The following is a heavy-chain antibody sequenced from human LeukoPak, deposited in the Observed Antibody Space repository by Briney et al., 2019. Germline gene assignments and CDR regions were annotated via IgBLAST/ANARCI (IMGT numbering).Heavy chain of an antibody. D-gene: IGHD3-10*01. CDR2: ISYDGSNK. CDR1: GFTFSSYG. Sequence: GGSLRLSCAASGFTFSSYGMHWVRQAPGKGLEWVAVISYDGSNKYYADSVKGRFTISRDNSKNTLYLQMNSLRAEDTAVYYCARGSTTMVRGVIITNLFDYWGQGTLVTVSS. J-gene: IGHJ4*02. V-gene: IGHV3-30*03. CDR3: ARGSTTMVRGVIITNLFDY.